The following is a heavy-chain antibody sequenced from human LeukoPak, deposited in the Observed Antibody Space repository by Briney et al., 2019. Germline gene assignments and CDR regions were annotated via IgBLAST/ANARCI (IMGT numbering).Heavy chain of an antibody. D-gene: IGHD2-21*02. CDR3: ARDPSPYGVSDDYYYGMDV. CDR1: GFTFSSYA. Sequence: GRSLRLSCAASGFTFSSYAMHWVRQAPGKGLEWVAVISYDGSNKYYADSVKGRFTISRDNSKNTLYLQMNSLRAEDTAVYYCARDPSPYGVSDDYYYGMDVWGQGTTVTVSS. V-gene: IGHV3-30*04. J-gene: IGHJ6*02. CDR2: ISYDGSNK.